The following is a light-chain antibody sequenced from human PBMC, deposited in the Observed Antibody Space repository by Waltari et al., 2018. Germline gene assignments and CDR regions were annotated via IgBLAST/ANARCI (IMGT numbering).Light chain of an antibody. V-gene: IGKV3-15*01. CDR2: GAS. CDR1: PSISRN. CDR3: QQYNNWPPDLT. Sequence: EIVMTQSPATLSVSPGERATLSCRASPSISRNLAWYHQKPGQAPRLLIHGASTRATGIPARFSGSGSGTEFTLTISSLQSEDFAVYYCQQYNNWPPDLTFGGGTKVEI. J-gene: IGKJ4*01.